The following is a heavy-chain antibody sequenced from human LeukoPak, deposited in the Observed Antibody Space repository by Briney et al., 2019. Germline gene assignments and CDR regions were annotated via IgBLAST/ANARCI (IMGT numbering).Heavy chain of an antibody. CDR3: ARGRGRYGGNKYYFDY. J-gene: IGHJ4*02. V-gene: IGHV4-34*01. CDR1: GGSFSGYY. CDR2: INHSGST. D-gene: IGHD4-23*01. Sequence: PSETLSLTCAAYGGSFSGYYWSWIRQPPGKGLEWIGEINHSGSTNYNPSLKSRVTISVDTSKNQFSLKLSSVTAADTAVYYCARGRGRYGGNKYYFDYWGQGTLVTVSS.